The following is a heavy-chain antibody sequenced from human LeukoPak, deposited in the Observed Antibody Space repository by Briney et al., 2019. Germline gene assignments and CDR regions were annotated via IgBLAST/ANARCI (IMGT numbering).Heavy chain of an antibody. CDR3: TTDPMIVVVMTH. Sequence: GGSLRLSCAASGFTFSSYAMSWVRQAPGKGLEWVSAISGSGGSTYYADSVKGRFTISRDNSKNTLYLQMNSLKTEDTAVYYCTTDPMIVVVMTHWGQGTLVTVSS. J-gene: IGHJ4*02. D-gene: IGHD3-22*01. CDR1: GFTFSSYA. V-gene: IGHV3-23*01. CDR2: ISGSGGST.